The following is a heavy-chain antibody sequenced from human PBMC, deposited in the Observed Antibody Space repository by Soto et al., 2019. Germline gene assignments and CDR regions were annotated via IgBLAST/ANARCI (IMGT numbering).Heavy chain of an antibody. Sequence: PGGSLRLSCAASGFTFDDYGMSWVRQAPGKGLEWVSGISGNGGSTYYADSVKGRFTISRDNSKNTLYLQMNSLRAEDTAVYYCAKAAQLWLLVDWFDPWGQGTLVTVSS. J-gene: IGHJ5*02. D-gene: IGHD5-18*01. CDR1: GFTFDDYG. V-gene: IGHV3-20*04. CDR3: AKAAQLWLLVDWFDP. CDR2: ISGNGGST.